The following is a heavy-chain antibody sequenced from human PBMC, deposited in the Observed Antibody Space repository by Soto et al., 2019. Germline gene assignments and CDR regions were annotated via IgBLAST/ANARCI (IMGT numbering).Heavy chain of an antibody. V-gene: IGHV3-30-3*01. D-gene: IGHD1-26*01. CDR1: GFTFSSYA. J-gene: IGHJ6*02. CDR2: ISYDGSNK. CDR3: ARTGSWNYYYYYGMDV. Sequence: LRLSCAASGFTFSSYAMHWVRQAPGKGLEWVAVISYDGSNKYYADSVKGRFTISRDNSKNTLYLQMNSLRAEDTAVYYCARTGSWNYYYYYGMDVWGQGTTVTVSS.